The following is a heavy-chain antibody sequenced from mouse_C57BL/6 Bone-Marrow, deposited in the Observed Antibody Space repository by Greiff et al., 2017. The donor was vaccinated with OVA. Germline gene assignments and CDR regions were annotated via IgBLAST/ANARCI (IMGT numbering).Heavy chain of an antibody. Sequence: VQLQQPGAELVRPGTSVKLSCKASGYTFTSYWMHWVEQRPGQGLEWIGVIDPSDSYTNYNQKFKGKATLTVDTSSSTAYMQLSSLTSEDSAVYYCARASYYGSRSFAYWGQGTLVTVSA. CDR1: GYTFTSYW. CDR3: ARASYYGSRSFAY. V-gene: IGHV1-59*01. D-gene: IGHD1-1*01. CDR2: IDPSDSYT. J-gene: IGHJ3*01.